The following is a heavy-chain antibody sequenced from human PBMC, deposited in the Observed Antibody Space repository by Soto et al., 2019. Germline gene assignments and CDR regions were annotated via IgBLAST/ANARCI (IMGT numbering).Heavy chain of an antibody. CDR1: GGSISSGGYY. CDR2: IYYSGST. Sequence: SETLSLTCTVSGGSISSGGYYWSWIRQHPGKGLEWIGYIYYSGSTYYNPSLKSRVTISVDTSKNQFSLELNSLRSDDTAIYYCARDLAAAAYWGQGTLVTVSS. V-gene: IGHV4-31*03. J-gene: IGHJ4*02. CDR3: ARDLAAAAY. D-gene: IGHD6-13*01.